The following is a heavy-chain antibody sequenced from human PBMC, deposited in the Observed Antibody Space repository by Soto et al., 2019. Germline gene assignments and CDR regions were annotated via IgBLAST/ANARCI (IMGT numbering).Heavy chain of an antibody. Sequence: ASVKGSLKASGYTFTKYAMDLGRPAPGQKNGWMGWINAGNGNTKYSQKFQGRVTITRDTSASTAYMELSSLRSEDTAVYYCARGGRIGSGSYSPYDAFDIWGQGTMVTVSS. V-gene: IGHV1-3*01. J-gene: IGHJ3*02. D-gene: IGHD3-10*01. CDR3: ARGGRIGSGSYSPYDAFDI. CDR1: GYTFTKYA. CDR2: INAGNGNT.